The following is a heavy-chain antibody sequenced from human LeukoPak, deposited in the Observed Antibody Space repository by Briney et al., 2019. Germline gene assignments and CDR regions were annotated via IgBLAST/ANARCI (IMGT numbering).Heavy chain of an antibody. J-gene: IGHJ3*02. Sequence: GGSLRLSCAASGFTFSTYAMSWVRQAPGKGLEWVSAISGSGGSTYYADSVKGRFTISRDNSKNTLYLQMNSLRAEDTAVYYCAKFGYYDSSGHDAFDIWGQGTMVTVSS. V-gene: IGHV3-23*01. D-gene: IGHD3-22*01. CDR1: GFTFSTYA. CDR2: ISGSGGST. CDR3: AKFGYYDSSGHDAFDI.